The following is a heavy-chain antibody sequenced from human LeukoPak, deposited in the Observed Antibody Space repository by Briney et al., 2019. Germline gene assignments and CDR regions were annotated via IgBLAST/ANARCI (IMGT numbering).Heavy chain of an antibody. J-gene: IGHJ4*02. CDR2: IYHSGST. D-gene: IGHD6-13*01. Sequence: SQTLSLTCTVSGGSISSGGYYWSWIRQPPGKGLEWLGYIYHSGSTYYNPSLKSRVTISVDRSKNQFSLKLRSVTAADTAVYYCARKVGVIAAAGSTFDYWGQGTLVTVSS. CDR1: GGSISSGGYY. CDR3: ARKVGVIAAAGSTFDY. V-gene: IGHV4-30-2*01.